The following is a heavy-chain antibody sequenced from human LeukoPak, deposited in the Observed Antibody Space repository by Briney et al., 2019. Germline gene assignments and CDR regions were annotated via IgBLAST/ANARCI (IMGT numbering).Heavy chain of an antibody. CDR2: IRYDGSNK. D-gene: IGHD4-17*01. CDR1: GFTFSSYG. J-gene: IGHJ4*02. CDR3: AKPKTTVTTTFDY. Sequence: GGSLRLSCAASGFTFSSYGMHWVRQAPGKGLEWVAFIRYDGSNKYYADSVKGRFTISRDNSKNTLYLQVNSLRAEDTAVYYCAKPKTTVTTTFDYWGQGTLVTVSS. V-gene: IGHV3-30*02.